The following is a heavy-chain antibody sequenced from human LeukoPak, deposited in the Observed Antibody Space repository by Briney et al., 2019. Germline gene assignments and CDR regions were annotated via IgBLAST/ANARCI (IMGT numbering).Heavy chain of an antibody. Sequence: GGSLRLSCAASGFTFSIHWMSWVRQAPGRGLEWVANIKPDGSEQYYVDSVKGRFTISGDSAKNSLYLQMNSLTAEDTAVYYCARDWSDTGLASIDYWGQGTLVTVSP. CDR2: IKPDGSEQ. V-gene: IGHV3-7*01. CDR1: GFTFSIHW. D-gene: IGHD5-18*01. J-gene: IGHJ4*02. CDR3: ARDWSDTGLASIDY.